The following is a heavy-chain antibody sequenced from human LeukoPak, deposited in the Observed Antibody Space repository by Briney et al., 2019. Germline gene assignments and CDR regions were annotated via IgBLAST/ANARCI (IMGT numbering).Heavy chain of an antibody. J-gene: IGHJ6*03. CDR2: IYYSGGT. V-gene: IGHV4-59*01. CDR3: ARGGPPGYYYDYYMDV. Sequence: SETLSLTCTVSGGSISSYYWSWIRQTSGKGLEWIGYIYYSGGTNFNPSLKSRVAISVDTSKNQFSLKMSSVTAADTAVYFCARGGPPGYYYDYYMDVWGKGTTVTISS. CDR1: GGSISSYY.